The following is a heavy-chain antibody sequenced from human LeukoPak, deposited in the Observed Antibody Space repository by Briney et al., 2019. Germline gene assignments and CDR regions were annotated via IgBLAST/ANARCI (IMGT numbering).Heavy chain of an antibody. D-gene: IGHD3-3*01. CDR3: AGSYYDFWSGKNWFDP. CDR2: ISSSSSYT. Sequence: GGSLRLSCAASGFTFSNYGMHWIRQAPGKGLEWVSYISSSSSYTNYADSVKGRFTISRDNAKNSLYLQMNSLRAEDTAVYYCAGSYYDFWSGKNWFDPWGQGTLVTVSS. V-gene: IGHV3-11*06. J-gene: IGHJ5*02. CDR1: GFTFSNYG.